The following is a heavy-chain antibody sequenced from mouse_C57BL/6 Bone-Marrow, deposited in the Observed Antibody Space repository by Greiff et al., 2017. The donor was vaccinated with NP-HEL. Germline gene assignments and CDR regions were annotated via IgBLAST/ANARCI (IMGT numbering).Heavy chain of an antibody. D-gene: IGHD2-2*01. CDR3: ARWGGYDGEASAY. J-gene: IGHJ2*01. V-gene: IGHV1-82*01. Sequence: LQESGPELVKPGASVKISCKASGYAFSSSWMNWVKQRPGKGLEWIGRIYPGDGDTNYNGKFKGKATLTADKSSSTAYMQLSSLTSEDSAVYFCARWGGYDGEASAYWGQGTTLTVSS. CDR1: GYAFSSSW. CDR2: IYPGDGDT.